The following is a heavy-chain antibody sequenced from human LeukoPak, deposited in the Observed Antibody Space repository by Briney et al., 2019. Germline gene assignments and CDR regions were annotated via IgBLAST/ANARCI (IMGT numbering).Heavy chain of an antibody. Sequence: PSETLSLTCAVYGGSFSGYYWSWIRQPPGKGLEWIGEINHSGSTNYNPSFKSRVTISVDTSKNQFSLKLSSVTAADTAVYYCASGDLIAVAGTGDYWGQGTLVTVSS. CDR1: GGSFSGYY. D-gene: IGHD6-19*01. CDR2: INHSGST. J-gene: IGHJ4*02. CDR3: ASGDLIAVAGTGDY. V-gene: IGHV4-34*01.